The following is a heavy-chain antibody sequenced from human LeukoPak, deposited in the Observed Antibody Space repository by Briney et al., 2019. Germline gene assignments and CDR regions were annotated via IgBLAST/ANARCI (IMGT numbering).Heavy chain of an antibody. CDR3: ANNRGFFDY. V-gene: IGHV3-30*18. J-gene: IGHJ4*02. CDR1: GFTFSSSG. Sequence: GGSLRLSCAAPGFTFSSSGMPWVRQAPGKGLEWVAVISYDGSNKYYADSVKGRFTISRDNSKNTLYLQMNSLRAEEPAVYYCANNRGFFDYWGQGTLVTVSS. CDR2: ISYDGSNK. D-gene: IGHD5-12*01.